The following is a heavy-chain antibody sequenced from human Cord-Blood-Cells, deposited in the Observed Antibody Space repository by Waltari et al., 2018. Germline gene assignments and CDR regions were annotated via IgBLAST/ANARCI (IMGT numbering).Heavy chain of an antibody. J-gene: IGHJ4*02. Sequence: VQLQQLGAGLLKPSETLSLTCAVYVGSFSGNTWGWIRQPPGKGLELIGEINHSGSTNYNPSLKSRVTISVDTSKNQFSLKLSSVTAADTAVYYCARGAVGATTLDYWGQGTLVTVSS. CDR1: VGSFSGNT. CDR2: INHSGST. V-gene: IGHV4-34*01. D-gene: IGHD1-26*01. CDR3: ARGAVGATTLDY.